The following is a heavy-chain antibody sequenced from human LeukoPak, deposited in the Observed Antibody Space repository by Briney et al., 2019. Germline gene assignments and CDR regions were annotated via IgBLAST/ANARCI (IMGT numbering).Heavy chain of an antibody. D-gene: IGHD6-13*01. J-gene: IGHJ4*02. CDR2: ISGGGTTT. Sequence: PGGSLRLSCAASGFTFSSYAMSWVRQAPGKGLEWVAAISGGGTTTYYADSVKGRFTISRDTSKKTLYLEMNSLRAEDTAIYYCAKELVAAAGLYFDYWGQGTLVTVSS. CDR3: AKELVAAAGLYFDY. V-gene: IGHV3-23*01. CDR1: GFTFSSYA.